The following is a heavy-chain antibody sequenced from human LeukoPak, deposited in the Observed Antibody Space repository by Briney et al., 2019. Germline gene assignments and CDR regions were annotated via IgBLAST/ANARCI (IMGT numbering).Heavy chain of an antibody. CDR2: INHSGST. CDR1: GGSFSGYY. J-gene: IGHJ6*03. V-gene: IGHV4-34*01. CDR3: ARQYCSSTSCYLFSGDYYYMDV. D-gene: IGHD2-2*01. Sequence: KPSETLSLTCAVYGGSFSGYYWSWIRQPPGKGLEWIGEINHSGSTNYNPSLKSRVTISVDTSKNQFSLKLSSVTAADTAVYYCARQYCSSTSCYLFSGDYYYMDVWGKGTTVTVSS.